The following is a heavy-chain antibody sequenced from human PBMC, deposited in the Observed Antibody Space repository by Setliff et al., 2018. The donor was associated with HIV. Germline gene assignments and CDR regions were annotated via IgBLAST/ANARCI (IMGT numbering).Heavy chain of an antibody. D-gene: IGHD6-19*01. CDR2: INHSGST. CDR3: ARGPPGSSIGWYVGY. J-gene: IGHJ4*02. CDR1: GGSFSGFY. Sequence: KPSETLSLTCAVYGGSFSGFYWNWNRQPPGKGLEWIGEINHSGSTNYNPSLKIRVTISVDASKNQFSLRLSSVIAADTAVYYCARGPPGSSIGWYVGYWGQGTLVTVSS. V-gene: IGHV4-34*01.